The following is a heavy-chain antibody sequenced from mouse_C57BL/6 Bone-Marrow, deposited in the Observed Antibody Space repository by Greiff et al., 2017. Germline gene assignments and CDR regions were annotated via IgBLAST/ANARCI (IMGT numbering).Heavy chain of an antibody. CDR3: ARPYYSNYWYFDV. CDR2: IYPGSGSP. D-gene: IGHD2-5*01. J-gene: IGHJ1*03. CDR1: GYTFTSYW. V-gene: IGHV1-55*01. Sequence: QVQLQQPGAELVKPGASVKMSCKASGYTFTSYWITWVKQRPGQGLEWIGDIYPGSGSPNYNEKFKRKATLTVDTSSSTAYMQLSSLTSEDSAVYYCARPYYSNYWYFDVWGTGTTVTVSS.